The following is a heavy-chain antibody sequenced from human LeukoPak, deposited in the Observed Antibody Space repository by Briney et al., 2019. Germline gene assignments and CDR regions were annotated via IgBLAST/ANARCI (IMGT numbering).Heavy chain of an antibody. Sequence: PSETLSLTCTVSGGSISSSSYYWGWIRQPPGKGLEWIGSIYYSGSTYYNPSLKSRVTISVDTSKNQFSLKLSSVTAADTAVYYCARSPTDPQGAEQWLHAFDIWGQGTMVTVSS. CDR2: IYYSGST. CDR1: GGSISSSSYY. V-gene: IGHV4-39*07. J-gene: IGHJ3*02. CDR3: ARSPTDPQGAEQWLHAFDI. D-gene: IGHD6-19*01.